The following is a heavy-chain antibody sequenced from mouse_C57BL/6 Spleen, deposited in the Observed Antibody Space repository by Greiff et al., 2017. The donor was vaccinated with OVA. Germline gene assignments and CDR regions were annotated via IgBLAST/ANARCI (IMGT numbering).Heavy chain of an antibody. V-gene: IGHV1-52*01. CDR2: IDPSDSET. CDR3: ARGYYDYSWFAY. J-gene: IGHJ3*01. D-gene: IGHD2-4*01. Sequence: QVQLQQPGAELVRPGSSVKLSCKASGYTFTSYWMHWVKQRPIQGLEWIGNIDPSDSETHYNQKFKDKATLTVDKSSSTAYMQLSSLTSEDSAVYYCARGYYDYSWFAYWGQGTLVTVSA. CDR1: GYTFTSYW.